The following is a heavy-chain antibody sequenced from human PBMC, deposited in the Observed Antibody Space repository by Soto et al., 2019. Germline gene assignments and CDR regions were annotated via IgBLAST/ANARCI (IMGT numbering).Heavy chain of an antibody. J-gene: IGHJ6*02. V-gene: IGHV3-7*01. Sequence: HPGGSLRLSWAASGFTFSSYWMSWVRQAPGKGLGWVANIKQDGSEKYYVDSVKGRFTISRDNAKNSLYLQMNSLRAEDTAVYYCARDGDSGYLTLYYYYGMDVWGQGTTVTVSS. CDR1: GFTFSSYW. CDR2: IKQDGSEK. D-gene: IGHD5-12*01. CDR3: ARDGDSGYLTLYYYYGMDV.